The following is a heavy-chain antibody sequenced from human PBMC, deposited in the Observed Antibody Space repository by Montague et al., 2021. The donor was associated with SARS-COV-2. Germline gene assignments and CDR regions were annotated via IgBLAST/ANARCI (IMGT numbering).Heavy chain of an antibody. D-gene: IGHD3-9*01. CDR2: IYYSGST. CDR3: ARHGSSGYFDWLGD. CDR1: GGSISSSSSY. V-gene: IGHV4-39*01. J-gene: IGHJ4*02. Sequence: SETLSLTCTVSGGSISSSSSYWGWIRQPPGKGLEWIGSIYYSGSTYYNPSLKSRVTISVDTSKNQFSLKLSSVTAADTAVYYCARHGSSGYFDWLGDWGQGTLVTVSS.